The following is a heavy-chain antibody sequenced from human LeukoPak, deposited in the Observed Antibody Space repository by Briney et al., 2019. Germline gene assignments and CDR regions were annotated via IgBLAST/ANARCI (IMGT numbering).Heavy chain of an antibody. CDR3: ARAVEREWELPRTFDY. Sequence: ASVKVSCKAPGYTFTSYGISWVRQAPGQGLEWMGWISAYNGNTNYAQKLQGRVTMTTDTSTSTAYMELRSLRSDDTAVYYCARAVEREWELPRTFDYWGQGTLVTVSS. J-gene: IGHJ4*02. CDR2: ISAYNGNT. D-gene: IGHD1-26*01. V-gene: IGHV1-18*01. CDR1: GYTFTSYG.